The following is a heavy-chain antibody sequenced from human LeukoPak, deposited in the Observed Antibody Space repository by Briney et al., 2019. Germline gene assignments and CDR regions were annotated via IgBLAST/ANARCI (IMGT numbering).Heavy chain of an antibody. V-gene: IGHV3-21*01. J-gene: IGHJ5*01. CDR3: ARATTVKDWFDS. CDR2: ISSSSTYI. Sequence: GGSLRLSCAASGFTFSSYTMNWVRQAPGEGLEWVSSISSSSTYIYYADSVKGRFTISRDNAKNSLYLQMNSLRVEDTAVYYCARATTVKDWFDSWGQGTLVTVSS. CDR1: GFTFSSYT. D-gene: IGHD4-11*01.